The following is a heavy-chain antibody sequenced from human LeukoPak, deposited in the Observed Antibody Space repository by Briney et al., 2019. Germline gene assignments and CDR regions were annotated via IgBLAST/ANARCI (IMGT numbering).Heavy chain of an antibody. CDR1: GYSFTAYW. CDR3: ARYGRGVGASRDWFDP. D-gene: IGHD3-10*02. V-gene: IGHV5-51*01. J-gene: IGHJ5*02. CDR2: IYPGDSDT. Sequence: GESLKISGKGSGYSFTAYWIGWVRQLPGKGLEWMGIIYPGDSDTRYSPSFQGQVTISADKSISTAYLQWNSLKASDTTIYYCARYGRGVGASRDWFDPWGQGTLVTVSS.